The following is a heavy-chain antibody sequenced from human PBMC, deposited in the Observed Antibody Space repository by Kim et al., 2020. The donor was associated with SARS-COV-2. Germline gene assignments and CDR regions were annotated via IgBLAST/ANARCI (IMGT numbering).Heavy chain of an antibody. V-gene: IGHV4-59*09. D-gene: IGHD3-3*01. Sequence: SRVTISVDTSKNQFSLKLSSVTAADTAVYYCAKGPLTIFGVVIKNYGMDVWGQGTTVTVSS. J-gene: IGHJ6*02. CDR3: AKGPLTIFGVVIKNYGMDV.